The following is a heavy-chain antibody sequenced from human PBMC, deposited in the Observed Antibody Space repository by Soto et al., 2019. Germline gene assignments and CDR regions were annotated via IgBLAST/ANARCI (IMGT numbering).Heavy chain of an antibody. CDR3: AKFWGPSNSYYSMDG. D-gene: IGHD3-16*01. CDR2: ISGSGRTT. V-gene: IGHV3-23*01. Sequence: EVQLLESGGGLVQPGGSLRLSCAASGFTFGSYAMNWLRQAPGRGLECVSFISGSGRTTYYADSVKGRFTVSRDNSKNTLYLQMNSLRAEDTALYYCAKFWGPSNSYYSMDGWGKGTTVTVSS. CDR1: GFTFGSYA. J-gene: IGHJ6*03.